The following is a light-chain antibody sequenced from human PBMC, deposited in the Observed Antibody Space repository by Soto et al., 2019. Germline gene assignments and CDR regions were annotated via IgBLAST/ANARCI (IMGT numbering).Light chain of an antibody. J-gene: IGKJ4*01. Sequence: IQLTQSQSSLSASVGDRVTITCRASQGISSYLAWYQQKPVKAPKLLIYAASTLQSGVPSRFSGSGSGTDFTLTSSSLQPDDFAPYYCQQLNSYPLTFGGGTKVEIK. CDR2: AAS. V-gene: IGKV1-9*01. CDR1: QGISSY. CDR3: QQLNSYPLT.